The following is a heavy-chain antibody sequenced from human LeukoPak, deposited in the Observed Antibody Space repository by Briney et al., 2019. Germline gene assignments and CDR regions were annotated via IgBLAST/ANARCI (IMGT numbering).Heavy chain of an antibody. CDR2: INHSGSP. CDR3: ARVEARVGPQN. D-gene: IGHD1-26*01. J-gene: IGHJ4*02. CDR1: GGSFSGYY. Sequence: PSETLSLTCGVYGGSFSGYYWSWIRQPPGKGLEWIGEINHSGSPTYNPSLKSRVTISIDTSKNQFSLRLSSVTAADTAVYYCARVEARVGPQNWGQGTLVTVSS. V-gene: IGHV4-34*01.